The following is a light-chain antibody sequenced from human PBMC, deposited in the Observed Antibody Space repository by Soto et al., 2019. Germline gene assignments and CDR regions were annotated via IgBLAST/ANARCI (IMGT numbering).Light chain of an antibody. CDR1: SGHSSYA. J-gene: IGLJ3*02. CDR3: QTWGTGIWV. V-gene: IGLV4-69*01. Sequence: QSVLTQSPSASASLGASVKLTCTLSSGHSSYAIAWHQQQPEKGPRYLMKLNSDGSHSKGDGIPDRFSGSSSGAERYLTISSLQSEDDADDYCQTWGTGIWVFGGGTKLTVL. CDR2: LNSDGSH.